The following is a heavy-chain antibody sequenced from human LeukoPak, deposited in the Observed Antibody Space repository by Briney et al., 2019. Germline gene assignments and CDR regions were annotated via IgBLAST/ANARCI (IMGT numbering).Heavy chain of an antibody. CDR3: ARDYYIDY. V-gene: IGHV3-48*02. J-gene: IGHJ4*02. CDR2: IGISGSPI. D-gene: IGHD3-10*01. Sequence: PGGSLRLSCAASGFTFSSYSMNWVRQAPGKGLEWVSYIGISGSPIFYADSVKGRYTISRDNAQNSVYLQMNSLRDEDTAVYYCARDYYIDYWGQGTLVTVSS. CDR1: GFTFSSYS.